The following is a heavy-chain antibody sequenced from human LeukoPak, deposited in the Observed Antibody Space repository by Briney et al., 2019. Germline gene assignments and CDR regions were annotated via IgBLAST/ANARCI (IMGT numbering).Heavy chain of an antibody. CDR3: ARDYGSGSGWFDP. V-gene: IGHV1-18*01. CDR1: GYSFTSYG. J-gene: IGHJ5*02. D-gene: IGHD3-10*01. CDR2: ISGYNGNT. Sequence: GASVKVSCKASGYSFTSYGISWVRQAPGQGLDWMGWISGYNGNTKYAQKVQGRVNMTADTSTSTIYMELRSPRSDDTAVYYCARDYGSGSGWFDPWGQGTLVIVSS.